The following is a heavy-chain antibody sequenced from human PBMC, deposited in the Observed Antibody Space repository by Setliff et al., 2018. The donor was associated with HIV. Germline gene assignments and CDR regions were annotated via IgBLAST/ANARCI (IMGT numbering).Heavy chain of an antibody. CDR3: ASPHGYCPDGSCSLVGAFDF. Sequence: ASVKVSCKASGGTFNTYAMNWVRQAPGQELEWMGHIIPIFNIANYAQKFQDRITITADESTSTAYMELSSLRSEDTAVYYCASPHGYCPDGSCSLVGAFDFWGQGTMVTVSS. J-gene: IGHJ3*01. D-gene: IGHD2-8*01. CDR1: GGTFNTYA. CDR2: IIPIFNIA. V-gene: IGHV1-69*13.